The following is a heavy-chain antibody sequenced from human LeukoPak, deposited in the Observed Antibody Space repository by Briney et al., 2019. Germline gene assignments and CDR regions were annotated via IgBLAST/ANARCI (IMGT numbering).Heavy chain of an antibody. V-gene: IGHV1-18*01. Sequence: SVNVSCKASLYTFTSYGISWVRQAPGQGLEWMGWISAYNGNTNYAQKLQGRVTMTRDTPTSTVYMELSSLRSEDTAVYYCARDGPGSAALLDYWGQGTLVTVSS. J-gene: IGHJ4*02. CDR1: LYTFTSYG. D-gene: IGHD6-25*01. CDR2: ISAYNGNT. CDR3: ARDGPGSAALLDY.